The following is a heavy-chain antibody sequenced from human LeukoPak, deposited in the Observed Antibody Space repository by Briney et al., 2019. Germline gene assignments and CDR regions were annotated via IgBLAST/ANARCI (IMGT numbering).Heavy chain of an antibody. Sequence: GGSLRLSCAASGFTFSSYAMSWVRQAPGKGLEWVSAISGSSGSTYYADSVKGRFTISRDNSKNMLYLQMNSLRAEDTAVYYCASSSGWYLSSDYWGQGTLVTVSS. D-gene: IGHD6-19*01. CDR1: GFTFSSYA. CDR3: ASSSGWYLSSDY. V-gene: IGHV3-23*01. J-gene: IGHJ4*02. CDR2: ISGSSGST.